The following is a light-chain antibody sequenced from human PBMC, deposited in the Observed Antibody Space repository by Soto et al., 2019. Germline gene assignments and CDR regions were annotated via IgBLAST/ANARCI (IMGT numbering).Light chain of an antibody. V-gene: IGLV1-40*01. J-gene: IGLJ3*02. Sequence: QSVLTQPPSVSGAPGQRVTISCTGSSSNIGAGYDVHWYQQLPGTAPKLLIYGNSNRPSGVPDRFSGSKSGTSASLAITGLQAEDEADYYCQSYDSRLSGWVFGGGTKATLL. CDR1: SSNIGAGYD. CDR3: QSYDSRLSGWV. CDR2: GNS.